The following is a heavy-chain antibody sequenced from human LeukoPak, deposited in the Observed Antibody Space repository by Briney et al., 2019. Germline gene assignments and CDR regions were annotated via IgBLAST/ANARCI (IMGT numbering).Heavy chain of an antibody. J-gene: IGHJ4*02. Sequence: SETLSLTCTVSGGSISSYYWSCIRQPPGKGLEWIGYIYYSGSTNYNPSLKSRVTISIDTSKNQFSLKVSSVTAADTAVYYCASRRVGAFDYWGQGTLVTVSS. V-gene: IGHV4-59*08. CDR2: IYYSGST. CDR3: ASRRVGAFDY. CDR1: GGSISSYY. D-gene: IGHD1-26*01.